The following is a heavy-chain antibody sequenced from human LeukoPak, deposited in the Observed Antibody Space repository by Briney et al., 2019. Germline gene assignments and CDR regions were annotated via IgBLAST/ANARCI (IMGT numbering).Heavy chain of an antibody. J-gene: IGHJ4*02. Sequence: GGSLRLSCTASGFTFSSYGMTWVRQAPGKGLEWVSFISGSGRSTYYVDSVKGRFTISRDNSKNTFFLDMNSLRADDTAVYYCAKDVFSSAYSASYFHYWGQGTLVTVSS. CDR1: GFTFSSYG. CDR3: AKDVFSSAYSASYFHY. CDR2: ISGSGRST. D-gene: IGHD4/OR15-4a*01. V-gene: IGHV3-23*01.